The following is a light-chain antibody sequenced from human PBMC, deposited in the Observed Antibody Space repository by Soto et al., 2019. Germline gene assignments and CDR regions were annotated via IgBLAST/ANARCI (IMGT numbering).Light chain of an antibody. Sequence: QSALTQPASVSGSPGQSITISCTGTSSDVGVYNYVSWYQQHPGKAPKLMIYEVTNRPSGVSNRFSGSKSGNTASLTISGLQAEDEADYYCSPYTSSSTLLYVFGTGTKVTVL. J-gene: IGLJ1*01. V-gene: IGLV2-14*01. CDR2: EVT. CDR1: SSDVGVYNY. CDR3: SPYTSSSTLLYV.